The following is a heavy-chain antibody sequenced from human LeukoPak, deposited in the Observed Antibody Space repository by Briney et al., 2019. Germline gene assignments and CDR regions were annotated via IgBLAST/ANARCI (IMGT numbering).Heavy chain of an antibody. CDR3: AGTYYYYDSSGYFYT. V-gene: IGHV4-59*12. CDR2: IYYTGST. Sequence: KTSETLSLTCTVSGGSISSYYWSWIRQPPGKGLEWIGYIYYTGSTNYNPSLKSRVTMSVDTSKNQFSLKLSSVTAADTAVYYCAGTYYYYDSSGYFYTWGQGTLVTVSS. J-gene: IGHJ5*02. D-gene: IGHD3-22*01. CDR1: GGSISSYY.